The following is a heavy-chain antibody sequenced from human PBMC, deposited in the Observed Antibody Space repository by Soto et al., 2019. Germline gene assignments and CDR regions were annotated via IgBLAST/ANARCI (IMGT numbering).Heavy chain of an antibody. CDR3: ARDGAVAGDSNFDY. J-gene: IGHJ4*02. CDR1: GYTFTRYA. D-gene: IGHD6-19*01. V-gene: IGHV1-3*01. CDR2: INAGNGNT. Sequence: RASVKVSCKASGYTFTRYAMHWVRQAPGQRLEWMGWINAGNGNTKYSQKIQGRVTITTDTSASTAYMELSSLRSEDTAVYYCARDGAVAGDSNFDYWGQGTLVTVSS.